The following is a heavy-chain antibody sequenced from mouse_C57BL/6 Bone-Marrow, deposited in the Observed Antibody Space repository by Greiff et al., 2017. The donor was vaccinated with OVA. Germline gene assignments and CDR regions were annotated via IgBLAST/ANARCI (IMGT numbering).Heavy chain of an antibody. CDR3: ARWGRAGARG. CDR2: IDPSDSET. D-gene: IGHD3-3*01. V-gene: IGHV1-52*01. Sequence: QVQLQQPGAELVRPGSSVKLSCKASGYTFTSYWMHWVKQRPIQGLEWIGNIDPSDSETHYNQKFKDKATLTVDKSSSTAYMQLSSLTSEDSAVYYCARWGRAGARGWGQGTTLTVSS. J-gene: IGHJ2*01. CDR1: GYTFTSYW.